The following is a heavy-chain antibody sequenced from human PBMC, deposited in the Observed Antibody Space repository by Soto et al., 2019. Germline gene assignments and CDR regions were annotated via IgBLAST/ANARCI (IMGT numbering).Heavy chain of an antibody. CDR1: GLTFSSYW. J-gene: IGHJ4*02. D-gene: IGHD6-19*01. V-gene: IGHV3-74*01. CDR2: GNSDGSSK. CDR3: VSVGGWGYLSFDY. Sequence: EVQMVESGGGLVQPGGFLRLSCADFGLTFSSYWMHWVRQAPGKGLVWVSRGNSDGSSKSYAVSVKGLFTISRVNAKNTLYLQMIRLRAEDTAVYYCVSVGGWGYLSFDYWGQGTLVTVSS.